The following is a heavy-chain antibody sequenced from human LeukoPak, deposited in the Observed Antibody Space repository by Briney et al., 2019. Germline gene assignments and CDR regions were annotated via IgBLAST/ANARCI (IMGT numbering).Heavy chain of an antibody. J-gene: IGHJ4*02. CDR2: IYYSGST. CDR3: AGEIYDSSGYPQLDY. Sequence: SETLSLTCTVSGVSISSYYWSWIRQPPGKGLESIEYIYYSGSTNYNPSLKSRLTISVDTSKNQFSLKLSSVTAADTAVYYCAGEIYDSSGYPQLDYWGQGTLVTVSS. CDR1: GVSISSYY. D-gene: IGHD3-22*01. V-gene: IGHV4-59*01.